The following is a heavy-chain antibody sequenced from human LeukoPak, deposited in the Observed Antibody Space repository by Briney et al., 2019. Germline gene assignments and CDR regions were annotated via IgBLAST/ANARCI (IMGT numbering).Heavy chain of an antibody. J-gene: IGHJ6*02. Sequence: SETLSLTCSVSGGSISSHFCSWIRQPPGKGLEWVGYVSDSGVTSYNPSLTSRVTISADTSKNQFFLRLTSVTAADTAVYYCARHRSPYYYGMDVWGQGATVTVSS. CDR3: ARHRSPYYYGMDV. CDR1: GGSISSHF. V-gene: IGHV4-59*08. CDR2: VSDSGVT.